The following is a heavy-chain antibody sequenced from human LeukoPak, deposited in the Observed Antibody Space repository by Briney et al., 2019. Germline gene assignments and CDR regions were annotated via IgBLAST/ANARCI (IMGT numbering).Heavy chain of an antibody. CDR1: GFTVSTNY. J-gene: IGHJ4*02. Sequence: GGSLRLSCAASGFTVSTNYMSWVRQAPGKGLEWVSVLYSGGITYYADSVKGRFTISRDNSKNTLYLQMNSLRAEDTAVYYCARGQMATVVYFDSWGQGTPVTVSS. CDR2: LYSGGIT. D-gene: IGHD5-24*01. V-gene: IGHV3-66*01. CDR3: ARGQMATVVYFDS.